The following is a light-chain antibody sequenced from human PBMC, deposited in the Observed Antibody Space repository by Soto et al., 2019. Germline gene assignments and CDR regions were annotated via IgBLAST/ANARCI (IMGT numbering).Light chain of an antibody. V-gene: IGKV3-11*01. J-gene: IGKJ1*01. CDR2: DAS. CDR1: QSVSIY. Sequence: EIVLAQSPATLSLSPGERATLSCRASQSVSIYLAWYQQKPGQAPRLLIYDASNRATGIPARFSGSGSGTDFTLTISSLEPEDFAVYYCQQYKSYPWTFGQGTKVEIK. CDR3: QQYKSYPWT.